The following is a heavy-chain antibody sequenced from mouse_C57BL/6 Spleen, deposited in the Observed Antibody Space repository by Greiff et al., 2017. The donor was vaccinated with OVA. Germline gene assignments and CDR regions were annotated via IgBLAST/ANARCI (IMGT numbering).Heavy chain of an antibody. CDR2: IDPSDSYN. J-gene: IGHJ3*01. CDR1: GYTLTSYW. Sequence: QVQLQQPGAEMVRPGTSVKLSCKASGYTLTSYWMTWVKQRPGQGLEWIGVIDPSDSYNNYNQKFKGKVTLTVDTSSSTAYMQLSSLTSEDSAVYYCARSPQATFPFAYWGQGTLVTVSA. V-gene: IGHV1-59*01. D-gene: IGHD3-2*02. CDR3: ARSPQATFPFAY.